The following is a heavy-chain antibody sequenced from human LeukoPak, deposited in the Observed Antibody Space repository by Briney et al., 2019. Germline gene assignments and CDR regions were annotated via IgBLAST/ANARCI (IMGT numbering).Heavy chain of an antibody. CDR2: VYYGGST. D-gene: IGHD2-15*01. Sequence: PSETLSLTCTVSGGSVSSGSDYWSWIRQPPGKGLAWIGYVYYGGSTSYSPSLKSRVTISVDTSKNQFSLKLSSVTAADTAVYYCARGRGCSGGSCYADYWGQGTLVTVSS. J-gene: IGHJ4*02. V-gene: IGHV4-61*01. CDR3: ARGRGCSGGSCYADY. CDR1: GGSVSSGSDY.